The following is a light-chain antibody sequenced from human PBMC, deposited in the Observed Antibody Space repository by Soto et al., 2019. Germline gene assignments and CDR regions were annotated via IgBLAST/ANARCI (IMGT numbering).Light chain of an antibody. CDR3: QQRTSWPRVT. J-gene: IGKJ3*01. CDR2: GAS. Sequence: DIVLTQSPATLSLSPGETATLSCRASQSVSSRYLAWYQQKPGQAPRLLIYGASSRATGIPDRFSGSGSGTDFTLTINSLEPGDFAVYYCQQRTSWPRVTFGPGTKVDIK. V-gene: IGKV3D-20*02. CDR1: QSVSSRY.